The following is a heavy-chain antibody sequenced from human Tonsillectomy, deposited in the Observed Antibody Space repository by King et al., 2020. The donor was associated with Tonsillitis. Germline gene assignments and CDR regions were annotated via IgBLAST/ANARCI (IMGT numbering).Heavy chain of an antibody. CDR3: ARLTTGGTDY. Sequence: VQLQESGPGLVKPSETLSLTCTVSGGSISSYYWSWIRPPPGKGLEWIGYIYYSGSTNYNPSLKSRVTISVDTSKKQFSLKLSSVPAADTAVYYCARLTTGGTDYWGQGTLVTVSS. CDR1: GGSISSYY. V-gene: IGHV4-59*08. D-gene: IGHD3-16*01. CDR2: IYYSGST. J-gene: IGHJ4*02.